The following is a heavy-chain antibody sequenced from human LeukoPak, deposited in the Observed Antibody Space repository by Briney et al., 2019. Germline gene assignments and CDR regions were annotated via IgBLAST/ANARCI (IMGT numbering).Heavy chain of an antibody. CDR2: ISYDGSNN. J-gene: IGHJ5*02. CDR3: AKDAHGGVNWFDP. CDR1: GFTFSSYG. Sequence: GRSLRLSCAASGFTFSSYGMHWVRQAPGKGLEWVAVISYDGSNNYYADSVKGRFTISRDNSKNTLYLQMNSLRAEDTAVYYCAKDAHGGVNWFDPWGQGTLVTVSS. D-gene: IGHD3-10*01. V-gene: IGHV3-30*18.